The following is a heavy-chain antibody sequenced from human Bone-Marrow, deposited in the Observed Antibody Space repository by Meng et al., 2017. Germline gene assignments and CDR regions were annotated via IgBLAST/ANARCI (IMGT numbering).Heavy chain of an antibody. V-gene: IGHV4-34*01. CDR3: ATGGDFDAFDI. CDR2: INHSGST. J-gene: IGHJ3*02. CDR1: GGSFSGYY. D-gene: IGHD4-17*01. Sequence: GSLRLSCAVYGGSFSGYYWSWIRQPPGKGLEWIGEINHSGSTNYNPSLKSRVTILVDTSKNQFSLKLSSVTAADTAVYYCATGGDFDAFDIWGQGTMVTVSS.